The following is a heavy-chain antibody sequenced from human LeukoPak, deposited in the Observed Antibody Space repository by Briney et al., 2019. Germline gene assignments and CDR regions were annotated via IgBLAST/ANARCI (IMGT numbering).Heavy chain of an antibody. V-gene: IGHV3-30*03. Sequence: GRSLRLSCAASGFTFSSYGMHWARQAPGKGLEWVAVISYDGSNKYYADSVKGRFTISRDNSKNTLYLQMNSLRAEDTAVYYCARDRYSSGWYDYWGQGTLVTVSS. CDR1: GFTFSSYG. CDR2: ISYDGSNK. CDR3: ARDRYSSGWYDY. J-gene: IGHJ4*02. D-gene: IGHD6-19*01.